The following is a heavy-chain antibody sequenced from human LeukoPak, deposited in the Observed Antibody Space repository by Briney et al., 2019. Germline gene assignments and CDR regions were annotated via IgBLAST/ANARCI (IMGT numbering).Heavy chain of an antibody. J-gene: IGHJ3*01. CDR3: AAHPGGAFDV. CDR2: ISSNGGST. V-gene: IGHV3-23*01. Sequence: PGGSLRLSCAASGFTFSSYTMSWVRQAPGKVLEWVSAISSNGGSTYYADSVKGRFTIFRDNSKNTLYVYMSNLSARDTAIYYCAAHPGGAFDVWGQGTVVTVSS. CDR1: GFTFSSYT. D-gene: IGHD3-10*01.